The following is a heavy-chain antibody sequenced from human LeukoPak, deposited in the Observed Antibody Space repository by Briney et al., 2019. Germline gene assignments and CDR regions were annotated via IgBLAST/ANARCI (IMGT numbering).Heavy chain of an antibody. V-gene: IGHV1-69*05. CDR1: GGTFSSYA. D-gene: IGHD3-16*01. CDR3: ATLGGYRISYYFDY. J-gene: IGHJ4*02. CDR2: IIPIFGTA. Sequence: SVKVSCKASGGTFSSYAISWVRQAPGQGLEWMGRIIPIFGTANYAQKFQGRVTITTDESTSTAYMELSGLRSEDTAVYYCATLGGYRISYYFDYWGQGTLVTVSS.